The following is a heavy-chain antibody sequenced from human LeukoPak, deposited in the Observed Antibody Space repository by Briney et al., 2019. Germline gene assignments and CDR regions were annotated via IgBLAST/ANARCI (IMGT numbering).Heavy chain of an antibody. CDR1: GGSISSSSYY. D-gene: IGHD2-15*01. Sequence: SETLSLTCTVSGGSISSSSYYWGWIRQPPGKGLEWIGSIYYSGSTYYNPSPKSRVTISVDTSKNQFSLKLSSVTAADTAVYYCARGERLVVVVAATHNWFDPWGQGTLVTVSS. V-gene: IGHV4-39*07. CDR2: IYYSGST. J-gene: IGHJ5*02. CDR3: ARGERLVVVVAATHNWFDP.